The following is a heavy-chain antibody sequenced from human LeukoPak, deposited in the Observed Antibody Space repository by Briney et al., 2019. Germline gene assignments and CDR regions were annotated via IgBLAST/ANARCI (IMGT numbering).Heavy chain of an antibody. J-gene: IGHJ5*02. D-gene: IGHD4-17*01. V-gene: IGHV3-7*01. Sequence: GGSLRLSCAASGFTFSSYGMHWVRQAPGKGLEWVANIKQDGSEKYYVDSVKGRFTISRDNAKNSLYLQMNSLRAEDTAVYYCARDRSYGDYAGYSWFDPWGQGTLVTVSS. CDR1: GFTFSSYG. CDR3: ARDRSYGDYAGYSWFDP. CDR2: IKQDGSEK.